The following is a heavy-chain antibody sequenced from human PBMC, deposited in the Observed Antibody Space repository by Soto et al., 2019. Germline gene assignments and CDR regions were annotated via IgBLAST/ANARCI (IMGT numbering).Heavy chain of an antibody. J-gene: IGHJ4*02. CDR1: GFSLTTSGVG. CDR3: AHHPYYGLGSYSFDY. Sequence: QITLKESGPTLVRPTQTLTLTCTFPGFSLTTSGVGVGWISPPPGKALEWLAVIYWDDDKRYSSSLKSRLTITKDTSKNQVVLTMTNMDPVDTATYYCAHHPYYGLGSYSFDYWGQGTLVTVSS. CDR2: IYWDDDK. D-gene: IGHD3-10*01. V-gene: IGHV2-5*02.